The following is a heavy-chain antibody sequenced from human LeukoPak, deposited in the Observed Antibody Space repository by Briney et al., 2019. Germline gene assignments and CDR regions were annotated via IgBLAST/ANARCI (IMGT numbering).Heavy chain of an antibody. Sequence: SETLSLTCTVSGDSISSSSYYWGWIRQPPGKGLEWIGSIYYSGSTYYNPSLKSRVTISVDTSKNHFSLNLSSVTAADTAVYYCARLTGTYYYYYMDVWGKGTTVTVSS. D-gene: IGHD1-7*01. CDR3: ARLTGTYYYYYMDV. V-gene: IGHV4-39*01. J-gene: IGHJ6*03. CDR2: IYYSGST. CDR1: GDSISSSSYY.